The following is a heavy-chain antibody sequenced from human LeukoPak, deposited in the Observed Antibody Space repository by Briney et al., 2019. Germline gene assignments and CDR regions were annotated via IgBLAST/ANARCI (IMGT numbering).Heavy chain of an antibody. J-gene: IGHJ4*02. CDR2: IYPGDSDT. V-gene: IGHV5-51*01. CDR1: GYXFTSYW. CDR3: ARQDGSGTYYFDY. Sequence: GEALKISCNGSGYXFTSYWIGWVRQMPGKGPEWMGTIYPGDSDTRYSPSFQGQVTISANKSITTAYLQWSSLKASDTAMYYCARQDGSGTYYFDYWGQGTLVTVSS. D-gene: IGHD3-10*01.